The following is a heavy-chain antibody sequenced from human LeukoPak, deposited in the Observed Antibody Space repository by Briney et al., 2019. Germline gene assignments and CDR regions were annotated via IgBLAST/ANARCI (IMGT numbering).Heavy chain of an antibody. V-gene: IGHV1-2*02. D-gene: IGHD4-11*01. Sequence: ASVKVSCKASGHTFTGYYMHWVRQAPGQGLEWMGWINPNSGGTNYAQKFQGRVTMTRDTSISTAYMELRSLRSDDTAVYYCAISLQSGPHRHFDYWGQGTLVTVSS. CDR2: INPNSGGT. CDR3: AISLQSGPHRHFDY. J-gene: IGHJ4*02. CDR1: GHTFTGYY.